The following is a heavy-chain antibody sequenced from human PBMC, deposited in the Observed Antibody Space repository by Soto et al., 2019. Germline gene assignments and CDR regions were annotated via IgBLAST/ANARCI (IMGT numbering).Heavy chain of an antibody. Sequence: EVQLVESGGGLVQPGGSLRLSCAASGFTFSDHYMDWVRQAPGKGLEWVGRTRNKANSYTTEYAASVRGRFTISRDDSKKSLYLQMNSLKTEETAGYYCAIVSCSSTSCYVGDYWGQGTLGTVSS. CDR1: GFTFSDHY. D-gene: IGHD2-2*01. CDR2: TRNKANSYTT. CDR3: AIVSCSSTSCYVGDY. V-gene: IGHV3-72*01. J-gene: IGHJ4*02.